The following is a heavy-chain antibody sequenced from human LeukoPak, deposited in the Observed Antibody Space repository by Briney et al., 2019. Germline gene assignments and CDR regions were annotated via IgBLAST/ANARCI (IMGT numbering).Heavy chain of an antibody. Sequence: GASVKDSCKASGYTFTGYYMHWVRQAPGQGLEWVGWINPNSGGTNYAQKFQGRVTMTRDTSISTAYMELSRLRSDDTAVYYCARGSPMVRGVIIRNNWFDPWGQGTLVTVSS. D-gene: IGHD3-10*01. CDR3: ARGSPMVRGVIIRNNWFDP. V-gene: IGHV1-2*02. CDR1: GYTFTGYY. CDR2: INPNSGGT. J-gene: IGHJ5*02.